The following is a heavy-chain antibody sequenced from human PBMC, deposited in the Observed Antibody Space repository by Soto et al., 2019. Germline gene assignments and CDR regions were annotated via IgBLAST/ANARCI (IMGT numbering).Heavy chain of an antibody. CDR2: VSGSGGST. CDR1: GFTFSKYV. Sequence: EVQLLESGGGLVQPGGSLRLSCAASGFTFSKYVMNWVRQAPGKGLEWVSTVSGSGGSTSYADSVKGRFTISRDNSENTLYLQMNSLRAEDTAVYYCAKLTYGDPVDYWGQGTLVTVSS. CDR3: AKLTYGDPVDY. V-gene: IGHV3-23*01. J-gene: IGHJ4*02. D-gene: IGHD4-17*01.